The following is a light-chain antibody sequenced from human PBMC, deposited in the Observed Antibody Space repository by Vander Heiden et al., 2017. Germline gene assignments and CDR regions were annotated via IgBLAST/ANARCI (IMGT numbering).Light chain of an antibody. CDR1: NLGDKY. CDR3: QAWDSRTV. CDR2: QDS. V-gene: IGLV3-1*01. Sequence: SSELTQPPSVSVSPGQPASITSSGDNLGDKYACWYQQKPGQFPVLVIYQDSKRPSGIPERFSGANSGNTATLTISGSQAMDEDDDYCQAWDSRTVFGGGTKLTVL. J-gene: IGLJ2*01.